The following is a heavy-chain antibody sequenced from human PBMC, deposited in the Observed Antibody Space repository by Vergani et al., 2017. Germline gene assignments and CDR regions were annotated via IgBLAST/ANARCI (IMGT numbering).Heavy chain of an antibody. J-gene: IGHJ4*02. D-gene: IGHD1-26*01. V-gene: IGHV4-4*07. Sequence: QVQLQESGPGLVKPSETLSLTCTVSGGSISSYYWSWIRQPAGKGLEWIGRIYTSGSTNYNPSLKSRVTMSVDTSKNQFSLKLSSVTAADTAVYYCARGRIVGATRGWYFDYWGKGTLVTVSS. CDR3: ARGRIVGATRGWYFDY. CDR1: GGSISSYY. CDR2: IYTSGST.